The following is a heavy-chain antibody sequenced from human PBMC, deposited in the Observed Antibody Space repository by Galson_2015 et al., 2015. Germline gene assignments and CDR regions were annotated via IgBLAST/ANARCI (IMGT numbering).Heavy chain of an antibody. Sequence: ETMSLTCTVSGGSISSRSYYWGWIRQPPGKGLEWIGYIYYSGSTNYNPSLKSRVTISVDTSKNQFSLKLSSVTAADTAVYYCARGLAYCGGDCYSGADYWGQGTLVTVSS. CDR2: IYYSGST. CDR3: ARGLAYCGGDCYSGADY. D-gene: IGHD2-21*02. CDR1: GGSISSRSYY. J-gene: IGHJ4*02. V-gene: IGHV4-61*05.